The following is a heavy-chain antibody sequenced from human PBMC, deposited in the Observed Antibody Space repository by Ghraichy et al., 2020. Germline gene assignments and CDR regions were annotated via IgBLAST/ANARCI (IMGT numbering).Heavy chain of an antibody. Sequence: GGSLRLSCAASGFTFSNYTMSWVRQAPGKGPEWVSFVSNGGGGTYYADSVKGRFAISRDNSKNTVYLQMNSLRAEDTAVYYCARAPPRGAAVRRTLSGFDSWGQGTLVAVPS. D-gene: IGHD6-6*01. CDR1: GFTFSNYT. CDR2: VSNGGGGT. CDR3: ARAPPRGAAVRRTLSGFDS. V-gene: IGHV3-23*01. J-gene: IGHJ4*02.